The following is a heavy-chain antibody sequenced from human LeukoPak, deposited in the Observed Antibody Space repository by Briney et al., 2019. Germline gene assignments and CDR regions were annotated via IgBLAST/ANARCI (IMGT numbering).Heavy chain of an antibody. D-gene: IGHD3-10*01. CDR1: GFTFSSYS. Sequence: GGSLRLSCAASGFTFSSYSTNWVRQAPGKGLEWVSSISSSSSYIYYADSVKGRFTISRDNAKNSLYLQMNSLRAEDTAVYYCARWAITMVRDPPRSYGMDVWGKGTTVTVSS. J-gene: IGHJ6*04. CDR2: ISSSSSYI. V-gene: IGHV3-21*01. CDR3: ARWAITMVRDPPRSYGMDV.